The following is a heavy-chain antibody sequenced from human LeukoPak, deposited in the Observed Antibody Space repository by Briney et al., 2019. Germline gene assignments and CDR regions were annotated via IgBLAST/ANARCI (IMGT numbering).Heavy chain of an antibody. CDR3: AKSPTTGYSSSANWFDP. D-gene: IGHD6-13*01. Sequence: GGSLRLSCAASGFTFSSYWMQWVRQAPGKGLEWVSAISGSGGSTYYADSVKGRFTISRDNSKNTLYLQMNSLRAEDTAVYYCAKSPTTGYSSSANWFDPWGQGTLVTVSS. J-gene: IGHJ5*02. CDR2: ISGSGGST. V-gene: IGHV3-23*01. CDR1: GFTFSSYW.